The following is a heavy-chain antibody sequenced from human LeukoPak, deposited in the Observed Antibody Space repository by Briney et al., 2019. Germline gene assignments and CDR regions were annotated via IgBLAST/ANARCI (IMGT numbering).Heavy chain of an antibody. CDR2: IFNSGSS. V-gene: IGHV4-61*01. CDR1: DGSVSSESYH. J-gene: IGHJ3*02. D-gene: IGHD3-16*01. Sequence: SETLSLTCTVSDGSVSSESYHWSWIRQPPGKGLEWIAYIFNSGSSNYNPSLKSRVTISVDTSKNQFSLKPNSVTAADTAQYHCARGVGGVREGFDIWGQGTMVTVSS. CDR3: ARGVGGVREGFDI.